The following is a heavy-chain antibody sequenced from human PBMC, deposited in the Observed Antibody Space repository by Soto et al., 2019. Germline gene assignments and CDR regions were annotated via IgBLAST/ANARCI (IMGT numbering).Heavy chain of an antibody. J-gene: IGHJ6*02. CDR2: IYYSGST. Sequence: PSETLSLTCTVSGGSISSYYWSWIRQPPGKGLEWIGYIYYSGSTNYNPSLKSRVTISVDTSKNQFSLKLSSVTAADTAVYYCARGGIQLCLLGYYVMDVWAQRTTVTVSS. CDR1: GGSISSYY. D-gene: IGHD5-18*01. V-gene: IGHV4-59*01. CDR3: ARGGIQLCLLGYYVMDV.